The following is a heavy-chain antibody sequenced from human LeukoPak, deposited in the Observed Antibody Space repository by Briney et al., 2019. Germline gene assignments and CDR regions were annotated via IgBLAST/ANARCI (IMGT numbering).Heavy chain of an antibody. D-gene: IGHD1-26*01. Sequence: GGSLRLSCAASGFSFSDYYMSWIRQAPGKGLEWVSYISSSGSSTYYADSVKGRFTISRDNAKNSLYLQMNSLRAEDTAVYYCARDNSGSYSEGGFWGQGTLVTVSS. J-gene: IGHJ4*02. CDR3: ARDNSGSYSEGGF. V-gene: IGHV3-11*01. CDR1: GFSFSDYY. CDR2: ISSSGSST.